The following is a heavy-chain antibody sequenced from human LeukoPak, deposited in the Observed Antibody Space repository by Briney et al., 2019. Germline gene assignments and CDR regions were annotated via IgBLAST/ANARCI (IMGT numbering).Heavy chain of an antibody. CDR3: ARDFDRASSWFAHYYYYYYMDV. CDR2: ISSSSSTI. V-gene: IGHV3-48*01. CDR1: GFTFSSYG. D-gene: IGHD6-13*01. J-gene: IGHJ6*03. Sequence: PGGSLRLSCAASGFTFSSYGMSWVRQAPGKGLEWVSYISSSSSTIYYADSVKGRSTISRDNAKNSLYLQMNSLRAEDTAVYYCARDFDRASSWFAHYYYYYYMDVWGKGTTVTVSS.